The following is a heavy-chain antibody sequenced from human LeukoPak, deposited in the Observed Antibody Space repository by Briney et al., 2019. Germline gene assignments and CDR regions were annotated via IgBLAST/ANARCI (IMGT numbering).Heavy chain of an antibody. CDR1: GFTFSSYW. D-gene: IGHD6-6*01. V-gene: IGHV3-74*01. CDR3: ARVSQYSSSSGRYYFDY. CDR2: INSDGSST. J-gene: IGHJ4*02. Sequence: GGSLRLSCEASGFTFSSYWMHWVRQAPGKGLVWVSRINSDGSSTSYADSVKGRFTISRDNAKNTLYLQMNSLRAEDTAVYYCARVSQYSSSSGRYYFDYWGQGTLVTVSS.